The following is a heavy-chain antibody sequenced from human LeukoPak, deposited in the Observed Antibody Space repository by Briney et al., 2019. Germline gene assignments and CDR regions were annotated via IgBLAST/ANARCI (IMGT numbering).Heavy chain of an antibody. CDR2: ISGTGGYT. Sequence: PGGSLRLSCGASGFTFSSYAMTWVRQAPGKGLEWVSAISGTGGYTYYTDSVKGRFTISRDNSKNTLYLQMNSLRAEDTAVYYCAKEGLIFTRTYYYDSSGYSDYWGQGTLVTVSS. V-gene: IGHV3-23*01. D-gene: IGHD3-22*01. CDR3: AKEGLIFTRTYYYDSSGYSDY. J-gene: IGHJ4*02. CDR1: GFTFSSYA.